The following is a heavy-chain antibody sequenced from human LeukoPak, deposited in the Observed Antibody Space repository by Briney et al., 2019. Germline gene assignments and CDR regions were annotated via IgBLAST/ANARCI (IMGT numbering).Heavy chain of an antibody. J-gene: IGHJ4*02. V-gene: IGHV4-34*01. D-gene: IGHD5-24*01. CDR1: GGSFSGYY. CDR3: ARFRERRPTRYSTPIRRDGYNQDY. Sequence: SETLSLTCAVYGGSFSGYYWSWIRQPPGKGLEWIGEINHSGSTNYNPSLKSRVTISVDTSKNQFSLKLSSVTAADTAVYYCARFRERRPTRYSTPIRRDGYNQDYWGQGTLVTVSS. CDR2: INHSGST.